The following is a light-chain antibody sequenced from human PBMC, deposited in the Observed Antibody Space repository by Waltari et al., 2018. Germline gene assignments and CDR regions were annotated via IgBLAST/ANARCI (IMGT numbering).Light chain of an antibody. CDR2: EVY. V-gene: IGLV2-23*02. CDR3: CSYAGPATFVV. J-gene: IGLJ2*01. CDR1: SSDVGNYNL. Sequence: QSALTQPASVSGSPGQSITISCTGMSSDVGNYNLVSWYQQFPDRAPQLIIYEVYRRPSGISDRFSGSKSGNTASLTISGLRAEDEADYYCCSYAGPATFVVFGGGTKLTVL.